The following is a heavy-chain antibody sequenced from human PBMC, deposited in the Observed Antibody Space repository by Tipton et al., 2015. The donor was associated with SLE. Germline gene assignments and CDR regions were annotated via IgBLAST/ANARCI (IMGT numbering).Heavy chain of an antibody. Sequence: SLRLSCAASGFTFSSYAMHWVRQAPGKGLEWVTVISYDGSNKYYADSVKGRFTISRDNSKNTLYLQMNSLRAEDTAVYYCARDQGYNWNHFDYWGQGTLVTVSS. V-gene: IGHV3-30*04. J-gene: IGHJ4*02. CDR2: ISYDGSNK. D-gene: IGHD1-20*01. CDR1: GFTFSSYA. CDR3: ARDQGYNWNHFDY.